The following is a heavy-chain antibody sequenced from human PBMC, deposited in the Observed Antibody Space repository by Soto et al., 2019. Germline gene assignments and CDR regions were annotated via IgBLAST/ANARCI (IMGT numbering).Heavy chain of an antibody. CDR2: ISAYNGNT. V-gene: IGHV1-18*01. J-gene: IGHJ5*02. D-gene: IGHD3-3*01. Sequence: GASVKVSCKASGYTFTSYGISWVRQAPGQGLEWMGWISAYNGNTNYAQKLQGRVTMTTDTSTSTAYMELRSLRSDDTAVYYCARDTYYDFWSGSLLYNWFDPWGQGTLVTVSS. CDR1: GYTFTSYG. CDR3: ARDTYYDFWSGSLLYNWFDP.